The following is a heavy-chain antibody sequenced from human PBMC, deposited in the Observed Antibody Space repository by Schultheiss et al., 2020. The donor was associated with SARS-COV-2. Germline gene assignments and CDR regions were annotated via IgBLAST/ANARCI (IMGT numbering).Heavy chain of an antibody. CDR3: ARERQQLVGSSCFDY. CDR1: GFTFSSYW. Sequence: GGSLRLSCAASGFTFSSYWMSWVRQAPGKGLEWVANIKQDGSEKYYVDSVKGRFTISRDNAKNSLYLQMNSLRAEDTAVYYCARERQQLVGSSCFDYWGQGTLVTAPQ. V-gene: IGHV3-7*03. CDR2: IKQDGSEK. D-gene: IGHD6-6*01. J-gene: IGHJ4*02.